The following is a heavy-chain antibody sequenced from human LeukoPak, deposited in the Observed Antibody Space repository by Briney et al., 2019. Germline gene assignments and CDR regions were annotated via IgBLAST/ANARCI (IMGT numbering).Heavy chain of an antibody. Sequence: GGSLRLSCAASGFSFNSFWMHWVRQAPGKGLVWVSHINNDGSSTSYADSVKGRFTISRDNAKNTLYLQMNSLRAEDTAVYYCARGPNSQDYWGQGTLVTVSS. CDR3: ARGPNSQDY. CDR2: INNDGSST. CDR1: GFSFNSFW. V-gene: IGHV3-74*01. J-gene: IGHJ4*02. D-gene: IGHD4-23*01.